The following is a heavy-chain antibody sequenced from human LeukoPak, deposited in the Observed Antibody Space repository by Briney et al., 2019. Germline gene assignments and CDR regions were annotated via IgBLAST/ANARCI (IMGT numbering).Heavy chain of an antibody. J-gene: IGHJ3*02. CDR3: ARVGALAGNDAFDI. CDR1: GGSISSSNW. V-gene: IGHV4-4*02. Sequence: SETLSLTCAVSGGSISSSNWWSWVRQPPGKGLEWIGEIYHSGRTNYKPSLKSRVTKSVDKSKDQFSLKLTSVTAADTAVYYCARVGALAGNDAFDIWGQGTMVTVSS. CDR2: IYHSGRT. D-gene: IGHD6-19*01.